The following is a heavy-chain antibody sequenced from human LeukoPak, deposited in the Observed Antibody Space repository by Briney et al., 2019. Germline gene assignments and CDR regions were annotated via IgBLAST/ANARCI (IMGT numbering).Heavy chain of an antibody. D-gene: IGHD7-27*01. CDR2: ISGSGGST. Sequence: PGGSLRLSCAASGFTFSNYAMSWVRQAPGKGLEWVSVISGSGGSTYYADSVKGRFTISRDNSKNTLYQQMNSLRAEDTAVYYCAKAPTNWDSGYWGQGTLVTVSS. J-gene: IGHJ4*02. CDR1: GFTFSNYA. CDR3: AKAPTNWDSGY. V-gene: IGHV3-23*01.